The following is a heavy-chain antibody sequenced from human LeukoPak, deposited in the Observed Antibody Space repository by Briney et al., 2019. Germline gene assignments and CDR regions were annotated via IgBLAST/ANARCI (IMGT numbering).Heavy chain of an antibody. V-gene: IGHV4-59*07. CDR2: IYYSGST. D-gene: IGHD3-22*01. CDR1: GGSISSYY. CDR3: ARVTGYMIEDYFDY. J-gene: IGHJ4*02. Sequence: SDTLSLTCTVSGGSISSYYWSWIRQPPGKGLEWIGYIYYSGSTNYNPSLKSRVTISVDTSKNQFSLKLSSVTAADTAVYYCARVTGYMIEDYFDYWGQGTLVTVSS.